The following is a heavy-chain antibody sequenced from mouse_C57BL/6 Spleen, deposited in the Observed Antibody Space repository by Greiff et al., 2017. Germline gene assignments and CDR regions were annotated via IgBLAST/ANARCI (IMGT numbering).Heavy chain of an antibody. CDR2: INPGSGGT. D-gene: IGHD3-3*01. CDR3: ARRDDYAMDY. V-gene: IGHV1-54*01. J-gene: IGHJ4*01. CDR1: GYAFTNYL. Sequence: QVQLQQSGAELVRPGTSVKVSCKASGYAFTNYLIEWVKQRPGQGLEWIGVINPGSGGTNYNEKFKGKATLTADKSSSTAYMQLSSLTSEDSAVYFCARRDDYAMDYWDQGTSVTVSS.